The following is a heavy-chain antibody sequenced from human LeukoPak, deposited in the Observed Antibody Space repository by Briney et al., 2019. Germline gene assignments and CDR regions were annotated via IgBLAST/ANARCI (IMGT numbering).Heavy chain of an antibody. CDR2: ISGSGGST. CDR3: AKDPITVRYFDWLLPFDY. J-gene: IGHJ4*02. CDR1: GFTFSSYA. Sequence: GGSLRLSCAASGFTFSSYAMDWVRQAPGKGLEWVSAISGSGGSTYYAGSVKGRFTVSRDNSKNTLYLQMNSLRAEDTAVYYCAKDPITVRYFDWLLPFDYWGQGTLVTVSS. V-gene: IGHV3-23*01. D-gene: IGHD3-9*01.